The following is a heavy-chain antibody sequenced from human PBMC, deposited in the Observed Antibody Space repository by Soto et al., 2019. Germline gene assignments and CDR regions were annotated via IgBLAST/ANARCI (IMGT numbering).Heavy chain of an antibody. CDR1: GYSFTSCW. D-gene: IGHD3-22*01. V-gene: IGHV5-51*01. Sequence: PGESLKISCKGSGYSFTSCWIGWVRQMPGKGLEWMGIIYPGDSDTRYSPSFQGQVTISADKSISTAYLQWSSLKASDTAMYYCARGPRYYYDSSGYSRGSFDIWGQGTMVTVSS. CDR2: IYPGDSDT. CDR3: ARGPRYYYDSSGYSRGSFDI. J-gene: IGHJ3*02.